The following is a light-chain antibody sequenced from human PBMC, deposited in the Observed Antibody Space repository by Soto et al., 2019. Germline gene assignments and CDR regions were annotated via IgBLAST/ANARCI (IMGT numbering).Light chain of an antibody. J-gene: IGLJ1*01. CDR2: EGS. V-gene: IGLV2-23*01. CDR3: CSYAGRSTPYV. CDR1: SSDVGSYKF. Sequence: QSVLTQPASVSGSPGQSITISCTGTSSDVGSYKFVSWYQHHPGKAPKLMIYEGSKRPSGVSNRFSGSKSGNTASLTISGLQAEGEADYYCCSYAGRSTPYVFGTGTKVTVL.